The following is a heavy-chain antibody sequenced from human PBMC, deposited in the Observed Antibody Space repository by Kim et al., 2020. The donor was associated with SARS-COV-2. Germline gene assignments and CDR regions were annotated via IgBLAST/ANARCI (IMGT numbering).Heavy chain of an antibody. Sequence: GGSLRLSCAASGFTFSSYGMHWVRQAPGKGLEWVAVIWYDGSNKYYADSVKGRFTISRDNSKNMLYLQMNSLRAEDTAVYYCAKDRSNSGVFDYWGQGTLVTVSS. CDR3: AKDRSNSGVFDY. D-gene: IGHD6-19*01. J-gene: IGHJ4*02. CDR1: GFTFSSYG. V-gene: IGHV3-33*06. CDR2: IWYDGSNK.